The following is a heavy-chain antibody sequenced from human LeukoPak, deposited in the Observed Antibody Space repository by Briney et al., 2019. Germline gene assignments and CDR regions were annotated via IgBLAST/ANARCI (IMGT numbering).Heavy chain of an antibody. D-gene: IGHD4-17*01. J-gene: IGHJ5*02. CDR3: AREIDYGDYGWFDP. Sequence: PSETLSLTCTVSGYSISSDYYWGWVRQPPGKGLEWIGYIYYSGSTNYNPSLKSRVTISLDTSKNQFSLKLTSVTAADTAVYYCAREIDYGDYGWFDPWGQGTLVTVSS. CDR1: GYSISSDYY. CDR2: IYYSGST. V-gene: IGHV4-61*01.